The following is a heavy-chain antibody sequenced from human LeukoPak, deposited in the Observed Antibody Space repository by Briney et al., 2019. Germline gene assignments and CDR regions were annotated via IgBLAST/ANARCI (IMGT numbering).Heavy chain of an antibody. J-gene: IGHJ4*02. CDR1: GLIFSSYE. Sequence: GGSLRLSCAASGLIFSSYEMNWVRQAPGKGLEWVSAISGSGGSTYYADSVKGRFTISRDNSKNTLYLQMNSLRAEDTAVYYCARRNFFDYWGQGTLVTVSS. V-gene: IGHV3-23*01. CDR2: ISGSGGST. CDR3: ARRNFFDY.